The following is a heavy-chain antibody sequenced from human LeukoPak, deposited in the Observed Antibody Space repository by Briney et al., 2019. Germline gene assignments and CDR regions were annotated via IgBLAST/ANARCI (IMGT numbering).Heavy chain of an antibody. CDR1: GFTFRNYA. J-gene: IGHJ6*02. D-gene: IGHD3-3*01. Sequence: GGSLRLSCAASGFTFRNYAMAWVRQAPGKGLEGVSAISGSGDSVRHADSVKGRFTISRDNSKNTLYLQMDNLRAEDTALYYCARDFWATNYYYGMDVWGQGTTVTVS. CDR2: ISGSGDSV. V-gene: IGHV3-23*01. CDR3: ARDFWATNYYYGMDV.